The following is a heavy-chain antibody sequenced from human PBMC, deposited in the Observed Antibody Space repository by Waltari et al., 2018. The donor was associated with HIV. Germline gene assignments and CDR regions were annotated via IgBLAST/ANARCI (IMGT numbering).Heavy chain of an antibody. J-gene: IGHJ4*02. D-gene: IGHD2-2*01. CDR2: INAGNGNT. CDR3: ARVYCSSTSCYYFDY. Sequence: QVQLVQSGAEVKKPGASVKVSCKASGYTFTSYAMQWVRQAPGQRLEWMGWINAGNGNTKYSQKFQGRVTITRDTSASTAYMELSSLRSEDTAVYYCARVYCSSTSCYYFDYWGQGTLVTVSS. CDR1: GYTFTSYA. V-gene: IGHV1-3*01.